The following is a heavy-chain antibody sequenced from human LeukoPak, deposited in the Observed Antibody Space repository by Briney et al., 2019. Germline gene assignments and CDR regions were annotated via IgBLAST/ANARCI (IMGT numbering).Heavy chain of an antibody. CDR3: ARAPEDYGDYALDY. CDR1: GFTFSSYA. V-gene: IGHV3-30*04. CDR2: ISYDGSNK. Sequence: GRSLRLSCIASGFTFSSYAMHWVRQAPGKGLEWVAVISYDGSNKYYADSVKGRFTISRDNSKNTLYLQMNSLRAEDTAVYYCARAPEDYGDYALDYWGQGTLVTVSS. J-gene: IGHJ4*02. D-gene: IGHD4-17*01.